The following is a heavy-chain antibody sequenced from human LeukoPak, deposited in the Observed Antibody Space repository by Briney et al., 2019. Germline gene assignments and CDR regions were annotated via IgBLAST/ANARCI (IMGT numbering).Heavy chain of an antibody. CDR1: GFIFSNYN. V-gene: IGHV3-20*04. J-gene: IGHJ4*02. CDR2: INWNGGST. CDR3: ARFRYCSSTSCYGEFDF. Sequence: GGSLRLSCAASGFIFSNYNMNWVRQAPGKGLEWVSGINWNGGSTGYADSVKGRFTISRDNAKNSLYLQMNSLRAEDTALYYCARFRYCSSTSCYGEFDFWGQGTLVTVSS. D-gene: IGHD2-2*01.